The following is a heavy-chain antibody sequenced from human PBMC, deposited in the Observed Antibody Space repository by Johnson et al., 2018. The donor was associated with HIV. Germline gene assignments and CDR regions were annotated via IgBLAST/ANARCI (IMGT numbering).Heavy chain of an antibody. CDR1: GFTFSSYA. Sequence: QVLLVESGGGVVQPGRSLRLSCAASGFTFSSYAMHWVRQAPGKGLEWVAVISYDGSNKYYADSVKGRFTISRDNSKNTLYLQMNSLRAEDTAGYYCVRGLDIWGQGTEVTVSS. V-gene: IGHV3-30*04. CDR3: VRGLDI. J-gene: IGHJ3*02. CDR2: ISYDGSNK.